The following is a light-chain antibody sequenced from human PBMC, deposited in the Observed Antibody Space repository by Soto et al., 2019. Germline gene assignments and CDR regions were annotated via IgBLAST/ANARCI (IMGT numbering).Light chain of an antibody. Sequence: EIVLTQSPPTLSLSPGERATLSCRASQSVSSYLAWYQQKPGQAPRLLIYDASNRVTGIPARFSGSGSGTDFTLTISSLEPEDFAVYYCQQRSNWPITFGQGTRLEIK. CDR3: QQRSNWPIT. CDR1: QSVSSY. CDR2: DAS. J-gene: IGKJ5*01. V-gene: IGKV3-11*01.